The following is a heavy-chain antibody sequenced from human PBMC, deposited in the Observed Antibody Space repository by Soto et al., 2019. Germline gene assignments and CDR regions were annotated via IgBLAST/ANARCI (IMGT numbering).Heavy chain of an antibody. Sequence: GASVKVSCKASGGTFSSYAISWVRQAPGQGLEWMGGIIPIFGTANYAQKFQGRVTITADESTSTAYMELSSLRSEGTAVYYCARLKGYCSSTSCPTYYYYYGMDVWGQGTTVTVSS. V-gene: IGHV1-69*13. J-gene: IGHJ6*02. D-gene: IGHD2-2*01. CDR3: ARLKGYCSSTSCPTYYYYYGMDV. CDR2: IIPIFGTA. CDR1: GGTFSSYA.